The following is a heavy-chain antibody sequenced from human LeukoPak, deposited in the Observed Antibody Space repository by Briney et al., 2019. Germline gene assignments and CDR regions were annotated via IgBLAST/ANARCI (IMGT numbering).Heavy chain of an antibody. CDR1: GGSISSGSYY. J-gene: IGHJ6*02. V-gene: IGHV4-30-4*01. D-gene: IGHD1-1*01. Sequence: PSETLSLTCTVSGGSISSGSYYWSWIRQPPGKGLEWIGYIFYSGSTHYNPSLRSRVTISLDTSKNQFSLKLSSVTAADTAVYYCARDSVAAIGTGYYYYGMDVWGQGTTVTVSS. CDR3: ARDSVAAIGTGYYYYGMDV. CDR2: IFYSGST.